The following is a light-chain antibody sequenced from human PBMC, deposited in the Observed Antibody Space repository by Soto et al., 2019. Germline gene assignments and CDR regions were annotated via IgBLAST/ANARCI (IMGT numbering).Light chain of an antibody. CDR3: QQSYTTPRT. V-gene: IGKV1-39*01. J-gene: IGKJ1*01. Sequence: DIEMTQSPSSLSASVGDRVTMTCRASQSISSYLNWYQQKPGNAPNLLIYAASTLQSGVPSRFSAYGSETDFTLTISNLQAEDFATYYCQQSYTTPRTFGQGTKVEVK. CDR1: QSISSY. CDR2: AAS.